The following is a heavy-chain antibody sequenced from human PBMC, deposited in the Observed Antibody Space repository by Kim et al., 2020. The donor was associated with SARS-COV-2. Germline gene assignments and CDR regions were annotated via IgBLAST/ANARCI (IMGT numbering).Heavy chain of an antibody. CDR3: ARGLPTGSTSSRDYWYFDL. CDR1: GFTFSDSD. Sequence: GGSLRLSCAASGFTFSDSDMHWVRQTTGKGLEWVSGIGTAGETYYPGSVRGRFIISRENAKKSLNLQMTSLRAGDTAVYYCARGLPTGSTSSRDYWYFDLWGRGTLVTVSS. D-gene: IGHD6-13*01. V-gene: IGHV3-13*01. CDR2: IGTAGET. J-gene: IGHJ2*01.